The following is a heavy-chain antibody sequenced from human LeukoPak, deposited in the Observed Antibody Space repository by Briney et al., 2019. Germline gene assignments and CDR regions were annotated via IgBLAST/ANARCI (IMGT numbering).Heavy chain of an antibody. CDR3: ARDRGTGDYGDYTIDY. CDR1: GGSISSGGYF. Sequence: SETLSLTCTVSGGSISSGGYFWNWTRQHPGKGLEWIGYIYCSGSTYYNPSLKSRVTISVDTSKNQFSLKLSSVTAADTAVYYCARDRGTGDYGDYTIDYWGQGTLVTVSS. J-gene: IGHJ4*02. V-gene: IGHV4-31*03. CDR2: IYCSGST. D-gene: IGHD4-17*01.